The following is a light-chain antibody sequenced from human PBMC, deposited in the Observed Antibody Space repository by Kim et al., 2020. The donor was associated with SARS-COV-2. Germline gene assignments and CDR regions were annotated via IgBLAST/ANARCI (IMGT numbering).Light chain of an antibody. CDR3: HVWDIRTGYI. CDR2: RDT. Sequence: SYELTQPLSVSVAQGQTATIICGGNKIGVKSVHWYRQKSGQAPVLVIYRDTNRPSGVPNRLSGSNSGDTATLTISGAQVEDEADYYCHVWDIRTGYIFGGGTQLTVL. J-gene: IGLJ2*01. CDR1: KIGVKS. V-gene: IGLV3-9*01.